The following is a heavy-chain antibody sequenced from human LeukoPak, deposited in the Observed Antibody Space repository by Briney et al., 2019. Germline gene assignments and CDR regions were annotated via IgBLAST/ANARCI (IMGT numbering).Heavy chain of an antibody. J-gene: IGHJ4*02. CDR1: GGSISSYY. Sequence: KTSETLSLTCTVSGGSISSYYWSWIRQPPGKGLEWIGYIYYSGSTNYNPSLKSRVTISVDTSKNQFSLKLSSVTAADTAVFYCARHAPSDTTGWYYFDYWGQGTLVTVSS. CDR3: ARHAPSDTTGWYYFDY. V-gene: IGHV4-59*08. D-gene: IGHD6-19*01. CDR2: IYYSGST.